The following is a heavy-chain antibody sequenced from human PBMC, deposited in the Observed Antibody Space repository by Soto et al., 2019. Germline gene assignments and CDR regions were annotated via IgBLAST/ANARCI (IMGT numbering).Heavy chain of an antibody. V-gene: IGHV1-69*01. J-gene: IGHJ5*02. CDR3: ARDSYVPRRIERIAAAARWFDP. D-gene: IGHD6-13*01. Sequence: QVQLVQSGAEVKKPGSSVKVSCKASGGTFSSYAISWVRQAPGQGLEWMGGIIPIFGTANYAQKFQGRVTITADESTSTAYMELSSLRSEDTAVYYCARDSYVPRRIERIAAAARWFDPWGQGTLVTVSS. CDR2: IIPIFGTA. CDR1: GGTFSSYA.